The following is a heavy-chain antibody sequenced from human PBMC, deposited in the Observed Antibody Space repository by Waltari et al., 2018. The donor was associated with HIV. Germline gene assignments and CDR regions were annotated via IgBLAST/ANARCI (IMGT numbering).Heavy chain of an antibody. CDR3: ASLYNYVWGSPPPFDY. D-gene: IGHD3-16*01. Sequence: EVQLVESGGGLVQPGGSLRLSCAASGFTFSSYWMHWVRQAPGKGLVCVSRINSDVSGTNDADSVKGRFTISRDNAKNTVYLQMNSLRAEDTALYYCASLYNYVWGSPPPFDYWGQGTLVTVSS. J-gene: IGHJ4*02. CDR2: INSDVSGT. V-gene: IGHV3-74*01. CDR1: GFTFSSYW.